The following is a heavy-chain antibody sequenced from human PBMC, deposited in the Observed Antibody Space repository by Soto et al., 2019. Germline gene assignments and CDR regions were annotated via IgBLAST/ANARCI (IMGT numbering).Heavy chain of an antibody. J-gene: IGHJ6*03. D-gene: IGHD3-9*01. Sequence: GGSLRLSCAASGLTISSYSMNRVRQAPGKGLEWVSSISSSSSYIYYADSVKGRFTISRDNAKNSLYLQMNSLRAEDTAVYYCARDRGLRYFDWLLPLGSYMDVWRKGTTVTVSS. CDR3: ARDRGLRYFDWLLPLGSYMDV. CDR2: ISSSSSYI. V-gene: IGHV3-21*01. CDR1: GLTISSYS.